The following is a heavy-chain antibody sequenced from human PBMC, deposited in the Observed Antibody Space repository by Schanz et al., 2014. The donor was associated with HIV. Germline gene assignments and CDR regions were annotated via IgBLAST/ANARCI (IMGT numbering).Heavy chain of an antibody. V-gene: IGHV4-34*01. CDR2: INHSGST. CDR1: GGSFSGYY. D-gene: IGHD6-13*01. CDR3: ARDSAMDYFDY. J-gene: IGHJ4*02. Sequence: QVQLQQWGAGLLKPSETLSLTCAVYGGSFSGYYWSWIRQSPGKGLEWIGEINHSGSTNYNPSLKSRVTISVDTSKNQFSLKLSSVTGADTAVYYCARDSAMDYFDYWGQGTLVTVSS.